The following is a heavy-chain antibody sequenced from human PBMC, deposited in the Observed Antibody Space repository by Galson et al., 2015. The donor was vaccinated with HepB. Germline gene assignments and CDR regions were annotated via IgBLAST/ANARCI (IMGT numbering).Heavy chain of an antibody. V-gene: IGHV3-23*01. CDR2: ISGSGGST. CDR1: GFTFSSYA. Sequence: SLRLSGAASGFTFSSYAISWVRQAPGKGLEWVSAISGSGGSTYYADSVKGRFTISRDNSKNTLYLQMNSLRAEDTAVYYCAKESAAGYNYGMDVWGQGTTVTVSS. CDR3: AKESAAGYNYGMDV. J-gene: IGHJ6*02. D-gene: IGHD6-13*01.